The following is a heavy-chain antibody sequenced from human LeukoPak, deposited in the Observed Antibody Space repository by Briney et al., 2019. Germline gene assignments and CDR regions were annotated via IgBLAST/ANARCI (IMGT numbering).Heavy chain of an antibody. Sequence: GGSLRLSCAASGFTYSSYSMNWVRQAPGKGLEWVSSISSSSSYIYYADSVKGRFIISRDNAKNSLYLQMNSLRAEDTAVYYCAKDRGSGSYYNIGVAFDYWGQGTLVTVSS. V-gene: IGHV3-21*04. CDR1: GFTYSSYS. D-gene: IGHD3-10*01. J-gene: IGHJ4*02. CDR3: AKDRGSGSYYNIGVAFDY. CDR2: ISSSSSYI.